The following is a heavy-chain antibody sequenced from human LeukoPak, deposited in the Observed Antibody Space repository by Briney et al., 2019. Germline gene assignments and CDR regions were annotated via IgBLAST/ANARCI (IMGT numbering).Heavy chain of an antibody. CDR2: ISSSSSYI. CDR3: TRARGYTWNDPSDY. CDR1: GITLSRYS. Sequence: NPGGSLRLSCAASGITLSRYSMNWVRQAPGKGLEWVSSISSSSSYIYYADSVKGRFTISRDNAKNSLFLQMNSLRAEDTAVYYCTRARGYTWNDPSDYWGQGTLVTVSS. V-gene: IGHV3-21*01. D-gene: IGHD1-1*01. J-gene: IGHJ4*02.